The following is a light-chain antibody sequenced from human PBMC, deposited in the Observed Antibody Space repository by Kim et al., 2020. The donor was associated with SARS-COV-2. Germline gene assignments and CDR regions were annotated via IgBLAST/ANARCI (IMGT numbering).Light chain of an antibody. Sequence: SYELTQPPSVSVSPGQTASITCSGDKLGDKYVCWYQQKPGQSPVRVIYEDSRRPSGIPERFLCSNSGNTATLTISGTQAMDEADYYCQAWDSSTGVFGGGTQLTVL. J-gene: IGLJ3*02. CDR3: QAWDSSTGV. CDR1: KLGDKY. CDR2: EDS. V-gene: IGLV3-1*01.